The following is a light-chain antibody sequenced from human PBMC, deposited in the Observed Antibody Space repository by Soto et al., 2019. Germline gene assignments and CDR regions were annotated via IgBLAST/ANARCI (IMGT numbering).Light chain of an antibody. Sequence: EIVMTQSPATLSVSPGERATLSCRASQSVSSNLAWYQQKPGQAPRLLIYGASTRDTGIPARFSGSGSGTEFTLTISSLQSEDFAVYYCQQYNIWPPYTFGQGTKLEIK. CDR2: GAS. CDR1: QSVSSN. CDR3: QQYNIWPPYT. J-gene: IGKJ2*01. V-gene: IGKV3-15*01.